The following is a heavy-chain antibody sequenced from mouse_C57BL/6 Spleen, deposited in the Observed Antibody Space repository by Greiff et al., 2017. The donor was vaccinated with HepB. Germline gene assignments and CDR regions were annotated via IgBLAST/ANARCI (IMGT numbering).Heavy chain of an antibody. Sequence: VQLQESGPGLVAPSPSLSITCTASGFSFTSYGVDWVRQPPGKGLEWLGVIWGGGSTNNNSALMSRLSTSKDNSKSHVFLKMNSLQTADAAMYYCARRGGYDGWYFDVWGTGTTVTVSS. CDR1: GFSFTSYG. J-gene: IGHJ1*03. CDR2: IWGGGST. CDR3: ARRGGYDGWYFDV. V-gene: IGHV2-9*01. D-gene: IGHD2-2*01.